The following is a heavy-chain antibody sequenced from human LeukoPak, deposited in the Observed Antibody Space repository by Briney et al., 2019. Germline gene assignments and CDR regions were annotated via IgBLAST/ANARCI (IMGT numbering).Heavy chain of an antibody. CDR3: AKAGGSSWPSYYHGMDV. CDR1: GFIFSSYS. CDR2: ITGSGGNT. D-gene: IGHD6-13*01. V-gene: IGHV3-23*01. Sequence: PGGSLRLSCAASGFIFSSYSMSWVRQAPGKGLEWVSVITGSGGNTYYADSVKGRFTISKDNSKNTVYLQMSSLRVDDTAVYYWAKAGGSSWPSYYHGMDVWGQGTPVPV. J-gene: IGHJ6*02.